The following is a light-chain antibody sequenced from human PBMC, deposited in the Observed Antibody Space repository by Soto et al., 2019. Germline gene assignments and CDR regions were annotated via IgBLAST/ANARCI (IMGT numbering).Light chain of an antibody. CDR2: DVS. Sequence: QSALTQPASVSGSPGQSITISCTGTSSDVGGYNYVSWYQQHPGKAPKLMIYDVSNRPSGVSNRFSGSKSGNTASLTISGLQAEDEADYYCSKGMVFGGGTKLTVL. J-gene: IGLJ2*01. CDR3: SKGMV. CDR1: SSDVGGYNY. V-gene: IGLV2-14*01.